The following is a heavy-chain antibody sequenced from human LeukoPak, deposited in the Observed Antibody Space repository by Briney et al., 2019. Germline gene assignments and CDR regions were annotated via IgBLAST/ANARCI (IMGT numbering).Heavy chain of an antibody. J-gene: IGHJ4*02. CDR3: ARGRIVVVPAAILLRIAVAYSFDY. V-gene: IGHV4-34*01. Sequence: SETLSLTCAVYGGSFSGYYWSRIRQPPGKGLEWIGEINHSGSTNYNPSLKSRVTISVDTSKNQFSLKLSSVTAADTAVYYCARGRIVVVPAAILLRIAVAYSFDYWGQGTLVTVSS. D-gene: IGHD2-2*02. CDR1: GGSFSGYY. CDR2: INHSGST.